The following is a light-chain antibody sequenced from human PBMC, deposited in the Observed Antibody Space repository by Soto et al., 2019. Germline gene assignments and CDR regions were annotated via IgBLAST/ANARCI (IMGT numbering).Light chain of an antibody. CDR1: QGISSA. J-gene: IGKJ4*01. V-gene: IGKV1-13*02. CDR3: QQFNTYPALT. Sequence: GDRVTITCRASQGISSALAWYQQKPGKSPNLLIYDVSSLESGVPSRFSCSGSGTDFTLPISSLQPEDFATYYCQQFNTYPALTFGGGTKVEIK. CDR2: DVS.